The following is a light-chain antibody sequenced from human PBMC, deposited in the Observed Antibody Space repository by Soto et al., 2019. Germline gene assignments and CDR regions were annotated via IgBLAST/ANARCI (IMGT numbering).Light chain of an antibody. J-gene: IGKJ1*01. CDR2: ADS. CDR1: QSVSGY. CDR3: QHYNSYSEA. Sequence: EIVLTQSPATLSLSPGDTATLSCRASQSVSGYIGWYQQKPGQAPRLLIYADSNRATGIPARFSGSGSGTDFTLTISSLEPEDFSVYYCQHYNSYSEAFGQGTKVDIK. V-gene: IGKV3-11*01.